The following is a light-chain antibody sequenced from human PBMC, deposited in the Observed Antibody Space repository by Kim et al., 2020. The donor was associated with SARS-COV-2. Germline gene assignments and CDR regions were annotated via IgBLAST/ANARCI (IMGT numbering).Light chain of an antibody. J-gene: IGKJ2*01. Sequence: TSVGDRVTITCRASQGISNYLAWYQQKPGKVPKLLIYAASTLQSGVPSRFSGSGSGTDFTLTISSLQPEDVATYYCQKYNSAPETVGQGTKLEI. V-gene: IGKV1-27*01. CDR3: QKYNSAPET. CDR2: AAS. CDR1: QGISNY.